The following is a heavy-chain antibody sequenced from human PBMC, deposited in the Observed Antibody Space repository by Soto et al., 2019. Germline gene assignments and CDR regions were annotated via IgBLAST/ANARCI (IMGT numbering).Heavy chain of an antibody. CDR1: GFTFGDYY. CDR2: ISTSGSDT. Sequence: QVRLVESGGGLVKPGGSLRLSCAASGFTFGDYYMSWIRQAPGKGPEWLSYISTSGSDTYYADSVKGRFTIFRDNAKNSLYLQMNSLRGEDTAVYYCARDIVATSLFDYWGQGTLVTVSS. V-gene: IGHV3-11*01. J-gene: IGHJ4*02. CDR3: ARDIVATSLFDY. D-gene: IGHD5-12*01.